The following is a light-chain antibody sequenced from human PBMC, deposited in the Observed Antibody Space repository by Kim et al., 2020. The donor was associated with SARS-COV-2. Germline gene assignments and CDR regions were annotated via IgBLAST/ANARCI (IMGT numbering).Light chain of an antibody. CDR2: RDT. J-gene: IGLJ1*01. V-gene: IGLV3-9*01. CDR3: QVWDSTTV. Sequence: VSVALGQTASITCAGNNIGGKSVHWYQQMPGQAPVLVIYRDTTRPSGIPERFSGSNSGNTATLTISRAQAEDEADYYCQVWDSTTVFGTGTKVTVL. CDR1: NIGGKS.